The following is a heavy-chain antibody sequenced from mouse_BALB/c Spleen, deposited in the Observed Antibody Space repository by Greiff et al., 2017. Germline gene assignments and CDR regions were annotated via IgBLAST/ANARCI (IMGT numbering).Heavy chain of an antibody. J-gene: IGHJ4*01. D-gene: IGHD3-3*01. V-gene: IGHV3-6*02. Sequence: EVQLQQSGPGLVKPSQSLSLTCSVTGYSITSGFYWYWIRQFPGNKLEWMGYISYDGSNNYNPSLKNRISITRDTSKNQFFLKLNSVTTEDTATYYCARDGPGRRAMDYWGQGTSVTVSS. CDR3: ARDGPGRRAMDY. CDR1: GYSITSGFY. CDR2: ISYDGSN.